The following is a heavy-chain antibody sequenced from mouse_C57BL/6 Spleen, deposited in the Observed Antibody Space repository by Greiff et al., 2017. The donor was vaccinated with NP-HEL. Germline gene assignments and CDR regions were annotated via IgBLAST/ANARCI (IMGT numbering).Heavy chain of an antibody. CDR1: GYTFTDYN. D-gene: IGHD2-4*01. J-gene: IGHJ1*03. V-gene: IGHV1-18*01. CDR2: INTDNGGT. CDR3: ARNYYDYGYWYFDV. Sequence: EVQLQQSGPELVKPGASVKIPCKASGYTFTDYNMDWVKQSHGKSLEWSGDINTDNGGTIYNQKFKGKVTLTVDKSSSTAYMELRRLTSEDTAVYYCARNYYDYGYWYFDVWGTGTTVTVSS.